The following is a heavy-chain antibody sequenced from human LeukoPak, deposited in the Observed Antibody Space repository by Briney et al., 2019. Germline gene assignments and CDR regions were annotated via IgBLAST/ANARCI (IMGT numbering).Heavy chain of an antibody. V-gene: IGHV1-46*03. CDR3: ARATTTQYDFWSGYYTY. CDR2: INPSGGST. Sequence: ASVKVSCKASGYTFTSYYMHWVRQAPGQGLEWMGIINPSGGSTSYAQKFQGRVTMTRDTSTSTVYMELSSLRSEDTAVYYCARATTTQYDFWSGYYTYWGQGTLVTVSS. CDR1: GYTFTSYY. J-gene: IGHJ4*02. D-gene: IGHD3-3*01.